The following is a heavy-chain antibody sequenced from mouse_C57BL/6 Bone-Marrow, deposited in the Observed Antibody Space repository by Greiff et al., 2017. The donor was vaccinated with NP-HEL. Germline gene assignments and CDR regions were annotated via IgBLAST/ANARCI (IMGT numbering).Heavy chain of an antibody. CDR3: AREASYYSNTFAY. Sequence: VQLQQSGAELARPGASVKLSCKASGYTFTSYGISWVKQRPGQGLEWIGEIYPRSGNTYYNEKFKGKATLTADKSSSTAYMELRSLTSEDSAVYFCAREASYYSNTFAYWGQGTLVTVSA. CDR2: IYPRSGNT. D-gene: IGHD2-5*01. J-gene: IGHJ3*01. V-gene: IGHV1-81*01. CDR1: GYTFTSYG.